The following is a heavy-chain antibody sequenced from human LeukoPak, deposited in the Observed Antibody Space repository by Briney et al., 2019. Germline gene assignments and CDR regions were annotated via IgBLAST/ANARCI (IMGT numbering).Heavy chain of an antibody. CDR2: ISSSSTI. V-gene: IGHV3-48*02. Sequence: GGSLRLSCAASGFTFSSYSMNWVRQAPGKGLEWVSYISSSSTIYYADSVKGRFTISRDNAKNSLYLQMNSLRDEDTAVYYCARDRSYCGGDCYPESFDYWGQGTLVTVSS. J-gene: IGHJ4*02. CDR1: GFTFSSYS. CDR3: ARDRSYCGGDCYPESFDY. D-gene: IGHD2-21*02.